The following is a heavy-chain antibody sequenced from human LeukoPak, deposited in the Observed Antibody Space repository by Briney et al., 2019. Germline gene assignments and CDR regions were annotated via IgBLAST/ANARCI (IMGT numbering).Heavy chain of an antibody. CDR1: GFTFSSYA. CDR2: ISGSGGST. CDR3: AKDYDSSGYYSLYYFDY. V-gene: IGHV3-23*01. Sequence: GGSLRLSCAASGFTFSSYAMSWVRQAPGKGLEWVSAISGSGGSTYYADSVKGWFTISRDNSKNTLYLQMNSLRAEDTAVYYCAKDYDSSGYYSLYYFDYWGQGTLVTVSS. J-gene: IGHJ4*02. D-gene: IGHD3-22*01.